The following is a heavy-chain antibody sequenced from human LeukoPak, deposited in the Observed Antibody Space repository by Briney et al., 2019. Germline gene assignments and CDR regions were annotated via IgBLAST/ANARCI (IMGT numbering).Heavy chain of an antibody. V-gene: IGHV4-39*07. CDR3: ARAHSSSFPGLTD. CDR1: GGSISSSSYY. CDR2: IYYSGST. D-gene: IGHD6-6*01. Sequence: SETLSLTCTVSGGSISSSSYYWGWIRQPPGKGLEWIGSIYYSGSTYYNPSLKSRVTISVDTSKNQFSLKLSSVTAADTAVYYCARAHSSSFPGLTDWGQGTLVTVSS. J-gene: IGHJ4*02.